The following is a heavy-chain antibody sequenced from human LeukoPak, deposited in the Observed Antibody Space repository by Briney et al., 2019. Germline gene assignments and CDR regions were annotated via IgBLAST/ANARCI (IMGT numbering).Heavy chain of an antibody. V-gene: IGHV7-4-1*02. CDR1: GYTFTSYA. CDR2: INTNTGNP. Sequence: ASVKVSCKASGYTFTSYAMNWVRRAPGQGLEWMGWINTNTGNPTYAQGFTGRFVFSLDTSVSTAYLQISSLKAEDTAVYYCARVWDYGDFQYYGMDVWGQGTTVTVSS. CDR3: ARVWDYGDFQYYGMDV. D-gene: IGHD4-17*01. J-gene: IGHJ6*02.